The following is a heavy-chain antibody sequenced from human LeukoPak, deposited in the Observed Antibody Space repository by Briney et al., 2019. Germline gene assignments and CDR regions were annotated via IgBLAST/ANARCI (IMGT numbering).Heavy chain of an antibody. CDR2: IRSQSDGGTA. J-gene: IGHJ4*02. Sequence: GGSLRLSCAVSRFTFSDVWMAWVRQAPGKGLEHVGRIRSQSDGGTADYAASVKDRFTISRDDSKNMVYLYMNNLKIEDTAMYYCTTGYGTIDFWGQGTLVAVSS. CDR1: RFTFSDVW. D-gene: IGHD2-8*01. CDR3: TTGYGTIDF. V-gene: IGHV3-15*01.